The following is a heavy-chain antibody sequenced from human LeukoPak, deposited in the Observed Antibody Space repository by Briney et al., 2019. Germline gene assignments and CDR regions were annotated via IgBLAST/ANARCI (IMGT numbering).Heavy chain of an antibody. CDR2: IIPILGIA. CDR1: GGTFSSYG. V-gene: IGHV1-69*04. D-gene: IGHD2-2*01. Sequence: ASVKVSCKASGGTFSSYGISWVRQAPGQGLEWMGRIIPILGIANYAQKLQGRVTITADKSTSTAYMELSSLRSEDTAVYYCARSCSTSCPFDYWGQGTLVTVSS. CDR3: ARSCSTSCPFDY. J-gene: IGHJ4*02.